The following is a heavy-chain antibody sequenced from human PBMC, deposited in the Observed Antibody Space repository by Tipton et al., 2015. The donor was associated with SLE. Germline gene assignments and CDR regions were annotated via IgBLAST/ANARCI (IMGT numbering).Heavy chain of an antibody. D-gene: IGHD6-13*01. J-gene: IGHJ5*02. Sequence: TLSLTCTVSGYSISSSYYWGWIRQPPGKGLEWIGSIYYSWSTYYNPSLRSRVTISVDTSKNQFSLKLSSVSAADTAVYYCAGLQQLVGFDPWGQGTLVTVSS. CDR1: GYSISSSYY. V-gene: IGHV4-38-2*02. CDR3: AGLQQLVGFDP. CDR2: IYYSWST.